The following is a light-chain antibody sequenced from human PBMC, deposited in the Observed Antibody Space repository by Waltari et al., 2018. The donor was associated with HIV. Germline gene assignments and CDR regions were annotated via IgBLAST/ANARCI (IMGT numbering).Light chain of an antibody. CDR2: GAS. V-gene: IGKV3-20*01. Sequence: EIVLTQSPGTLSLSPGERATLSCRASQNVNSNFLAWYQQKPGQAPRLLVYGASNRDTGFPDRFTGSGSGTDFTLTISRLEPEDFAVYYCQQYDSSVPGYTSGQGTKLEIK. CDR1: QNVNSNF. J-gene: IGKJ2*01. CDR3: QQYDSSVPGYT.